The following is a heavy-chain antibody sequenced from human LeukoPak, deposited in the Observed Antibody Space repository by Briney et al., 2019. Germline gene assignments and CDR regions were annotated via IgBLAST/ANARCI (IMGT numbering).Heavy chain of an antibody. CDR2: ISASGGST. CDR1: GFTFRNYG. Sequence: GGTLRLSCATSGFTFRNYGMAWVRQAPGKGLEWVSGISASGGSTYYADSVKGRFTISRDNSKNTLYLQMNSLRAEDTAVYYCAKGGSYSLSHAFDIWGQGTMVTASS. CDR3: AKGGSYSLSHAFDI. J-gene: IGHJ3*02. D-gene: IGHD1-26*01. V-gene: IGHV3-23*01.